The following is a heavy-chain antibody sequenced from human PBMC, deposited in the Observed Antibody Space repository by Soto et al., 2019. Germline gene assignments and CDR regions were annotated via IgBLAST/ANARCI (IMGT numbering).Heavy chain of an antibody. CDR3: ARGQDYSNRDNWFDP. CDR1: GFTFSSYG. Sequence: QVQLVESGGGVVQPGRSLRLSCAASGFTFSSYGMHWVRQAPGKGLEWVAVIWYDGSNKYYADSVKGRFTISRDNSKNTLYLQRNSLRAEDTAVYYCARGQDYSNRDNWFDPCGQGTLVTVSS. CDR2: IWYDGSNK. V-gene: IGHV3-33*01. D-gene: IGHD4-4*01. J-gene: IGHJ5*02.